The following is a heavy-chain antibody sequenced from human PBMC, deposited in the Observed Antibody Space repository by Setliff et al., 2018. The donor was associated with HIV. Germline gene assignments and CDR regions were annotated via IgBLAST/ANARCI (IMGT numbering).Heavy chain of an antibody. CDR3: AAGGVDSDDYGY. D-gene: IGHD4-17*01. CDR1: GYTFTSYD. J-gene: IGHJ4*02. Sequence: ASVKVSCKASGYTFTSYDINWVRQATGQGLEWMGWMNPNSGNTDYAQKFQGRVTMARNTPISTAYMELSSLRSEDTAVYYCAAGGVDSDDYGYWGQGTLVTVSS. CDR2: MNPNSGNT. V-gene: IGHV1-8*01.